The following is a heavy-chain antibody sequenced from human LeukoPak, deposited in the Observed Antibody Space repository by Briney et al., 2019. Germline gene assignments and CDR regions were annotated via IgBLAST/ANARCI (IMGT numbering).Heavy chain of an antibody. V-gene: IGHV3-23*01. CDR3: AKTPVTTIFDY. D-gene: IGHD4-17*01. CDR1: GSTFSSYA. CDR2: TSGSGGST. Sequence: PGGSLRLSCAASGSTFSSYAMSWVRQAPGKGPEWVSATSGSGGSTYYADSVKGRFTISRDDSKNTLYLQMNSLRAEDTAVYYCAKTPVTTIFDYWGQGTLVTVSS. J-gene: IGHJ4*02.